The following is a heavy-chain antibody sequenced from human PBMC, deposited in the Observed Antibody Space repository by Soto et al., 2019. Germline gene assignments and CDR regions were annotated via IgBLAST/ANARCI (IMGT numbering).Heavy chain of an antibody. D-gene: IGHD6-6*01. V-gene: IGHV3-23*01. CDR1: GFTFSSYA. Sequence: EVQLLESGGGLVQPGGSLRLSCAASGFTFSSYAMSWVRQAPGKGLEWVSAISGSGDSTYYADSVKGRFTISRDNSKNTLYLQMNSLRAEDTAVYYCAKDNRAVPSGMDVWGQGTTVTVSS. J-gene: IGHJ6*02. CDR3: AKDNRAVPSGMDV. CDR2: ISGSGDST.